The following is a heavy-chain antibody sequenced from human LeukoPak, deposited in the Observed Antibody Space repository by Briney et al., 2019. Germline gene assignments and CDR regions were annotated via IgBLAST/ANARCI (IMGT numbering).Heavy chain of an antibody. D-gene: IGHD2-15*01. CDR2: LSSSGGTT. CDR1: GLTFSNYA. Sequence: GGSPRLSCAASGLTFSNYAMSWVRQAPGRGLEWVSGLSSSGGTTYYADSVKGRFTISRDNSKSMMYLGMNSLRAEDTAVYYCARDKHCSGGSCYPAPYYYYMDVRGKGTTVTVSS. CDR3: ARDKHCSGGSCYPAPYYYYMDV. J-gene: IGHJ6*03. V-gene: IGHV3-23*01.